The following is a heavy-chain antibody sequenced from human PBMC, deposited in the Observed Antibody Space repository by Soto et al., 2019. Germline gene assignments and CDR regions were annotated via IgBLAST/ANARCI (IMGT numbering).Heavy chain of an antibody. Sequence: EVRLVESGGGLVQPGGSLRLSCAASGITISNYPMSWVRQAPGKGLDWVSGISGSGDTTYYADSAKGRFTISKDISKNSLFLQLDSLRVEDPALYFCVKDDGGYPSTAPHWGQGTLVTVSP. CDR1: GITISNYP. V-gene: IGHV3-23*04. CDR3: VKDDGGYPSTAPH. D-gene: IGHD4-17*01. CDR2: ISGSGDTT. J-gene: IGHJ4*02.